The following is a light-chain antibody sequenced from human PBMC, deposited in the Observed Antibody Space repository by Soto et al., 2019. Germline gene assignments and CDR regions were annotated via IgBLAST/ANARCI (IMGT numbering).Light chain of an antibody. CDR3: QQYGSSPRT. J-gene: IGKJ1*01. CDR1: QRVSSSS. Sequence: EIVLTQSPGTLYLSPGERATLSCRASQRVSSSSLAWYQQKPGQAPRLLIYGASSRATGIPDRFSGSGSGTDFTLTISRLEPEDFAVYYWQQYGSSPRTFGQGTKVEIK. CDR2: GAS. V-gene: IGKV3-20*01.